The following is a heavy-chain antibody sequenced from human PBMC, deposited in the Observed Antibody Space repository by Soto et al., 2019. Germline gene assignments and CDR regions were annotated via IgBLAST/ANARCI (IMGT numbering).Heavy chain of an antibody. CDR3: ARGLRRQFLSGSSEWGGNWFDP. CDR2: IYYSGST. Sequence: TVSGGSVSSGSYYWSWIRQPPGKGLEWIGYIYYSGSTNYNPSLKSRVTISVDTSKNQFSLKLSSVTAADTAVYYCARGLRRQFLSGSSEWGGNWFDPWGQGTLVTV. D-gene: IGHD6-6*01. CDR1: GGSVSSGSYY. J-gene: IGHJ5*02. V-gene: IGHV4-61*01.